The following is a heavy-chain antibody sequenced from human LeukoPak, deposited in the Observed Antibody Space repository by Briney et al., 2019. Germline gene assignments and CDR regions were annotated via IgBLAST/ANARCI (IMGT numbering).Heavy chain of an antibody. J-gene: IGHJ6*03. V-gene: IGHV4-59*01. Sequence: SETLSLTCTASGGSIRGYYWSWIRQSPEKGLEWIGYIHSSGSTNYNPSLKSRVTMSVDTSKNQLSLKVSSVTAADTAVYYCARVFDSGSQAYFYYMDVWGKGTTVIISS. CDR2: IHSSGST. CDR1: GGSIRGYY. CDR3: ARVFDSGSQAYFYYMDV. D-gene: IGHD3-10*01.